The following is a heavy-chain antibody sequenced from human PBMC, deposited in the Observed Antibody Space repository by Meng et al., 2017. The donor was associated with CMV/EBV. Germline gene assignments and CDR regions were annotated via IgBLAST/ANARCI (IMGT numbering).Heavy chain of an antibody. Sequence: GGSLRLSCAASGFTFSSYAMHWVRQAPGKGLEWVAVISYDGSNKYYADSVKGRFTISRDNSKNTLYLQMNSLRAEDTAMYYCARAGEARVYRVYYYYGMDVWGQGTTVTVSS. CDR3: ARAGEARVYRVYYYYGMDV. V-gene: IGHV3-30-3*01. CDR2: ISYDGSNK. D-gene: IGHD4-11*01. J-gene: IGHJ6*02. CDR1: GFTFSSYA.